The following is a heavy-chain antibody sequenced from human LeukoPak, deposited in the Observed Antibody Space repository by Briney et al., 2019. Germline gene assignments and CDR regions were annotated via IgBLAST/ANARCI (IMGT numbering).Heavy chain of an antibody. CDR1: GYTFTDYY. CDR3: ARGGRYYYDSSGYYYA. V-gene: IGHV1-2*02. D-gene: IGHD3-22*01. Sequence: ASVTVSYKASGYTFTDYYMHWVRQAPGQGREGMGWINPNSGGTNYAQKFQGRVTITRATSISTAYMELSRLRSDDTAVYYCARGGRYYYDSSGYYYAWGQGTLVTVSS. CDR2: INPNSGGT. J-gene: IGHJ5*02.